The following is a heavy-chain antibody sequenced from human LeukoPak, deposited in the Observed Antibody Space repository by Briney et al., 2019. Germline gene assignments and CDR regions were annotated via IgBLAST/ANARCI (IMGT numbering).Heavy chain of an antibody. D-gene: IGHD6-13*01. Sequence: ASVKVSCKASGYTFTSYDINWVRQATGQGLEWMVWMNPDSGNTGYAQKFQGRVTMTRNTSISTAYMELSSLRSEDTAVYYCARDYSSSWYREDYYYMDVWGRGTTVTVSS. CDR3: ARDYSSSWYREDYYYMDV. CDR2: MNPDSGNT. CDR1: GYTFTSYD. J-gene: IGHJ6*03. V-gene: IGHV1-8*01.